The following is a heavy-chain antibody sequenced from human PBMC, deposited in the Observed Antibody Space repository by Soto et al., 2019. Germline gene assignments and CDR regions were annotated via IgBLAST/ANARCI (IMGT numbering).Heavy chain of an antibody. CDR3: ARETYYYGSASSKQLDY. Sequence: VQLQESGPGLVKPSQTLSLTCTVSDGSISSGEYYWSWIRKHPGKGLEWIGYIYYSGSTYYNPSLKSRVTISVDTSKNQFSLKLSSVTAADTAVYYCARETYYYGSASSKQLDYWGQGTLVTVSS. D-gene: IGHD3-10*01. CDR2: IYYSGST. CDR1: DGSISSGEYY. J-gene: IGHJ4*02. V-gene: IGHV4-31*03.